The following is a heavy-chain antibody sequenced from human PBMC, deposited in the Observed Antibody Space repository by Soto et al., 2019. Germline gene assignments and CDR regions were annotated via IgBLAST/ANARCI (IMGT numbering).Heavy chain of an antibody. J-gene: IGHJ3*02. D-gene: IGHD1-1*01. CDR2: ISSSGSNT. Sequence: GGSLRLSCAASGFTFSSYAMSWVRQAPGKGLEWVSSISSSGSNTYYADSVKGRFTISRDNAKNTLYLQMNSLRAEDTAVYYCARDGRYPDAFDIWGQGTMVTVSS. V-gene: IGHV3-23*01. CDR3: ARDGRYPDAFDI. CDR1: GFTFSSYA.